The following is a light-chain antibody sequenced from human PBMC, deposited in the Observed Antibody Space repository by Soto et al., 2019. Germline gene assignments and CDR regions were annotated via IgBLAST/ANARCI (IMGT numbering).Light chain of an antibody. Sequence: DIPMTQSPSTLSASVGDRVTITCRASQSISSWLAWYQQKPGKAPKLLIYKASSLESGVPSRFSGSGSGTEFTLTISSLQPDDFATYYCQQYETYSRTFGQGTKVEIK. CDR3: QQYETYSRT. CDR1: QSISSW. V-gene: IGKV1-5*03. J-gene: IGKJ1*01. CDR2: KAS.